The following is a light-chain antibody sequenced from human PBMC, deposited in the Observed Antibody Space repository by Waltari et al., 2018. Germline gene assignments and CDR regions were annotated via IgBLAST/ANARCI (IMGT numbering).Light chain of an antibody. CDR3: QQYYSPGT. V-gene: IGKV4-1*01. Sequence: IVMTQFPDSLAVSLGETATINCRSSQSLFYTSNNKDYLGWYQQKPGLPPKLLIYWASTRESGVPDRFSGSGSGTDFTLTISSLQAEDVAVYYCQQYYSPGTFGQGTKLEIK. J-gene: IGKJ2*02. CDR1: QSLFYTSNNKDY. CDR2: WAS.